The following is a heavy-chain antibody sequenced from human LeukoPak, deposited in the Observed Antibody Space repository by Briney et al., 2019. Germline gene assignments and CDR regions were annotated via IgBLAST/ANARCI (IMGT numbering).Heavy chain of an antibody. CDR1: GFTLTHYN. J-gene: IGHJ4*02. V-gene: IGHV3-11*01. CDR2: VSSSGAAI. D-gene: IGHD2-15*01. CDR3: ARYHLGRGYCSGGSCPPFDY. Sequence: GGSLRLSCAASGFTLTHYNMNWVRQAPGKGLEWVSYVSSSGAAIYYADSVKGRFTISRDNAKNSLYLQMNSLRAEDTAVYYCARYHLGRGYCSGGSCPPFDYWGQGTLVTVSS.